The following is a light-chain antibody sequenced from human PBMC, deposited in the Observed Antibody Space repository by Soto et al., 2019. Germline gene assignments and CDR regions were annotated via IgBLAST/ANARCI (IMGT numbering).Light chain of an antibody. V-gene: IGKV3-15*01. CDR1: QSVSSN. Sequence: EIVMTQSPATLSVSPGERVTLSCRARQSVSSNLAWYQQKPGQAPRLLIYGASTRATGIAARFSGSGSGTEFTITISSLQSEDFAVYYCQQYNNWPPYTFGQGTKLEIK. J-gene: IGKJ2*01. CDR2: GAS. CDR3: QQYNNWPPYT.